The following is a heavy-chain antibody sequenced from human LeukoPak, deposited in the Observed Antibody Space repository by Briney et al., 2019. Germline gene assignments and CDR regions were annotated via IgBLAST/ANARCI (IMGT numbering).Heavy chain of an antibody. CDR1: GFTFSNYW. D-gene: IGHD6-13*01. V-gene: IGHV3-7*01. CDR3: ARDRSRGFDP. CDR2: IKQDGSEK. Sequence: PGGSLRLSCAASGFTFSNYWMNWVRQAPGKGLEWVANIKQDGSEKYYVDSVEGRFTISRDNSEDSEFLQMNSLRVEDTAVYYCARDRSRGFDPWGQGPLVTVSS. J-gene: IGHJ5*02.